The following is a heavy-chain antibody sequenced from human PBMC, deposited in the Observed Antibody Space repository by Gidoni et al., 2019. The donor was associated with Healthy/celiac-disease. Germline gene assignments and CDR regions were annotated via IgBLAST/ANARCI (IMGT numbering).Heavy chain of an antibody. J-gene: IGHJ6*02. D-gene: IGHD4-17*01. Sequence: EVQLLESGGGLVQPGGSLRLSCAASGFTFSSYAMSWVRQAPGKGLEWVSAISGSGGSTYYADSVKGRFTISRDNSKNTLYLQMNSLRAEDTAVYYCANSRCYYYYGMDVWGQGTTVTVSS. CDR2: ISGSGGST. CDR3: ANSRCYYYYGMDV. V-gene: IGHV3-23*01. CDR1: GFTFSSYA.